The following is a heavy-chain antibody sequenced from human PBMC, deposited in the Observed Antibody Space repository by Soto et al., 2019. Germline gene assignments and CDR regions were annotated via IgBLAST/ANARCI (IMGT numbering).Heavy chain of an antibody. Sequence: ASVKVSCKASGYTFTSYGISWVRQAPGQGLEWMGWISAYNGNTNYAQKLQGRVTMTTDTSTSTAYMELRSLRSDDTAVYYCARVGNYYDSSGYYSYYGMDVWGQGTTVTVS. CDR1: GYTFTSYG. J-gene: IGHJ6*02. CDR2: ISAYNGNT. D-gene: IGHD3-22*01. V-gene: IGHV1-18*04. CDR3: ARVGNYYDSSGYYSYYGMDV.